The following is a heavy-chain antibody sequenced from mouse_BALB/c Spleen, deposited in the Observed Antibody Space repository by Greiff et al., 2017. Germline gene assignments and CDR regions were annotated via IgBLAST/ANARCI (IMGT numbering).Heavy chain of an antibody. CDR3: ARGGRGNYGGFAY. V-gene: IGHV1S127*01. D-gene: IGHD2-1*01. CDR1: GYSFTSYW. J-gene: IGHJ3*01. Sequence: VQLQQSGPQLVRPGASVKISCKASGYSFTSYWMHWVKQRPGQGLEWIGMIDPSDSETRLNQKFKDKATLTVDKSSSTAYMQLSSPTSEDSAVYYCARGGRGNYGGFAYWGQGTLVTVSA. CDR2: IDPSDSET.